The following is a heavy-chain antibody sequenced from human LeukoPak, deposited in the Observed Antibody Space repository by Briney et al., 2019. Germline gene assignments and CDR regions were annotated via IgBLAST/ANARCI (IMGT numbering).Heavy chain of an antibody. CDR2: MNPNSGNT. CDR1: GYSFTSFD. V-gene: IGHV1-8*01. J-gene: IGHJ6*02. CDR3: ARVTRYYYGIDV. D-gene: IGHD1-14*01. Sequence: ASVKVSCKASGYSFTSFDISWVRQAAGQGLEWMGWMNPNSGNTGYAQKFKGRVSMTRDTSINTAYMELNSLTSEDTAVYYCARVTRYYYGIDVWGQGATVTVSS.